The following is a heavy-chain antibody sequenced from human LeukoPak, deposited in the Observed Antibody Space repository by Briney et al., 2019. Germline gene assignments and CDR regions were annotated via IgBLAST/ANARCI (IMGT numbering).Heavy chain of an antibody. D-gene: IGHD3-10*01. CDR1: GGSISSYY. CDR3: ARGGPYYYGSGSYSDY. J-gene: IGHJ4*02. Sequence: PSETLSLTCTVSGGSISSYYWGWIRQPPGKGLEWIGYIYYSGSTNYNPSLKSRVTISVDTSKNQFSLKLSSVTAADTAVYYCARGGPYYYGSGSYSDYWGQGTLVTVSS. CDR2: IYYSGST. V-gene: IGHV4-59*12.